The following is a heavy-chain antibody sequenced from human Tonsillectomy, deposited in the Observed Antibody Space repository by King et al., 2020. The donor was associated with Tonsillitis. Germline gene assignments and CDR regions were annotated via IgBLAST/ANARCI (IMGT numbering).Heavy chain of an antibody. V-gene: IGHV4-31*03. J-gene: IGHJ4*02. CDR2: IYYSGST. CDR1: GGSISSGEYY. CDR3: ARKALYDILTIFDY. D-gene: IGHD3-9*01. Sequence: VPLQESGPGLVKPSQTLSLTCTVSGGSISSGEYYWSWIRQLPGQGLEWIGYIYYSGSTHYNPSLKSRLTISLDTSKNQFSLKLSSVTAADTAVYYCARKALYDILTIFDYWGQGTLVTVSS.